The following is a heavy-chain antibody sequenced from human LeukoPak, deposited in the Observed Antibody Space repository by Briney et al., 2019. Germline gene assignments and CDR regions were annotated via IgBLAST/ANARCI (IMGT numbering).Heavy chain of an antibody. V-gene: IGHV1-2*02. CDR3: ARVRLGGFDI. CDR1: AYTFTGYY. J-gene: IGHJ3*02. Sequence: ASVKVSCKAYAYTFTGYYIHWVRQGPGQGLEWMGRINPNDGDTNFAQKFQGRVTMTRDTSITTAYMELTGLRSDDTAMYYCARVRLGGFDIWGQGTMVTV. D-gene: IGHD5-12*01. CDR2: INPNDGDT.